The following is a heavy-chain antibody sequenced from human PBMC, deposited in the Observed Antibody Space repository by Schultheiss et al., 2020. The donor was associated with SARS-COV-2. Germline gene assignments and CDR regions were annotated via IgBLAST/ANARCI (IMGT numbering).Heavy chain of an antibody. D-gene: IGHD1-26*01. J-gene: IGHJ5*02. V-gene: IGHV1-18*01. CDR2: ISGYNGNT. Sequence: ASVKVSCKASGYSLPTYYITWMRQAPGQGLEWMGWISGYNGNTNYPEKFKDRVTMTTDTSTNTAYMELRSLRSDDTAVYYCARPLPAGHRWSEGGGWFDPWGQGTLVTVSS. CDR3: ARPLPAGHRWSEGGGWFDP. CDR1: GYSLPTYY.